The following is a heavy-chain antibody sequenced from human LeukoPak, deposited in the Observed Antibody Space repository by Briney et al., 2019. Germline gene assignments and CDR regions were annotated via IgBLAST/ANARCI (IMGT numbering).Heavy chain of an antibody. D-gene: IGHD3-3*01. Sequence: ASVKVSCKASGGTFSSYAISWVRQAPGQGLEWMGGIIPIFGTANYAQKFQGRVTITADESTSTDYMELSSLRSEDTAVYYCAREFSALTFDYWGQGTLVTVSS. V-gene: IGHV1-69*13. CDR2: IIPIFGTA. J-gene: IGHJ4*02. CDR3: AREFSALTFDY. CDR1: GGTFSSYA.